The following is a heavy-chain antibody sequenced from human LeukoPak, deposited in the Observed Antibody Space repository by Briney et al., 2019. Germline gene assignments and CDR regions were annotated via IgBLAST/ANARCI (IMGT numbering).Heavy chain of an antibody. CDR1: GFTFSSYG. CDR3: AKDIGNWDFDY. D-gene: IGHD7-27*01. V-gene: IGHV3-30*18. Sequence: GGSLRLSSAASGFTFSSYGMHWVRQAPGKGLEWVAVISYDGSNKYYADSVKGRFTISRDNSKNTLYLQMNSLRAEDTAVYYCAKDIGNWDFDYWGQGTLVTVSS. CDR2: ISYDGSNK. J-gene: IGHJ4*02.